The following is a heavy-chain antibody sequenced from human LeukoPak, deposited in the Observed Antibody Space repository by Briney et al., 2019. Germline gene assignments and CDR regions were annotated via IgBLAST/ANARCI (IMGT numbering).Heavy chain of an antibody. CDR1: GGSISGYY. CDR2: MYYSGST. J-gene: IGHJ6*03. V-gene: IGHV4-59*01. CDR3: ARGPTGTTFYYYYMDV. D-gene: IGHD1-1*01. Sequence: KPSETLSLTCTVSGGSISGYYWSWIRQPPGKGLEWIGYMYYSGSTNYNPSLKSRVTISLDTSRNQFSLKLSSVTAADTAVYYCARGPTGTTFYYYYMDVWGKGTTVTVSS.